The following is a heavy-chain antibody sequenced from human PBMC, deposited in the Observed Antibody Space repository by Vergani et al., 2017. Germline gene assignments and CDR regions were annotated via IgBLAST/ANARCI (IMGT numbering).Heavy chain of an antibody. CDR2: ISGSGGST. D-gene: IGHD2-2*02. CDR3: AKGVVVVPAAIGAMDV. V-gene: IGHV3-23*04. CDR1: GFTFSSYA. Sequence: EVQLVESGGGLVQPGGSLRLSCAASGFTFSSYAMSWVRQAPGKGLEWVSAISGSGGSTYYADSVKGRFTISRDNSKNTLYLQMNSLRAEDTAVYYCAKGVVVVPAAIGAMDVWGQGTTVTVSS. J-gene: IGHJ6*02.